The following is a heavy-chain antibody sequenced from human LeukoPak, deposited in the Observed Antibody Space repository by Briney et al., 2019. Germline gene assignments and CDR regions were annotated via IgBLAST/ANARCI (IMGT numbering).Heavy chain of an antibody. D-gene: IGHD3-10*01. CDR1: GFTFSSYE. V-gene: IGHV3-48*03. CDR2: ISSSGSTI. J-gene: IGHJ5*02. CDR3: ARVVLWFGEYWFDP. Sequence: GGSLRLSCAASGFTFSSYEMNWVRQAPGKGLEGVSYISSSGSTIYYADSVKGRFTISRDNAKNSLYLQMNSLRAEDTAVYYCARVVLWFGEYWFDPWGQGTLVTVSS.